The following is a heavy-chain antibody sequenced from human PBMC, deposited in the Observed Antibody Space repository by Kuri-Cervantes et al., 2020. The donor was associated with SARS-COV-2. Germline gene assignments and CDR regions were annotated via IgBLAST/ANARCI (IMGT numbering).Heavy chain of an antibody. CDR1: GFTFSGHW. J-gene: IGHJ4*02. D-gene: IGHD1-1*01. Sequence: GGSLRLSCAASGFTFSGHWMHWVRQAPGKGLEWVSVIYSGGSTYYADSVKGRFTISRDNSKNTLYLQMNSLRAEDTAVYYCVRDGDHWNFDYWGQGTLVTVSS. CDR2: IYSGGST. CDR3: VRDGDHWNFDY. V-gene: IGHV3-66*01.